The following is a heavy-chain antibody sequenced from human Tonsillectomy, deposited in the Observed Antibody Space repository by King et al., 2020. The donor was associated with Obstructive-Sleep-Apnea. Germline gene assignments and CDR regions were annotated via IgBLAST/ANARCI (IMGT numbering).Heavy chain of an antibody. J-gene: IGHJ4*02. CDR3: AREETLAVAGTIAHYFDY. CDR1: GFSFSSYA. V-gene: IGHV3-30*04. Sequence: VQLVESGGGVVQPGRSLRLSCVASGFSFSSYAMHWVRQAPGKGLEWVAVILYDGSNKYYADSVKGRFTISRDNSRNTLYLQMNSLRPEDTAVYYCAREETLAVAGTIAHYFDYWGQGTLVTVSS. CDR2: ILYDGSNK. D-gene: IGHD6-19*01.